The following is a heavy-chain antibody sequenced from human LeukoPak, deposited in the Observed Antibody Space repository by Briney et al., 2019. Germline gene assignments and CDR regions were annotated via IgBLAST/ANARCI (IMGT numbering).Heavy chain of an antibody. J-gene: IGHJ4*02. CDR3: ARGRFGELLYAY. V-gene: IGHV1-2*06. CDR1: GYTLTGYY. Sequence: ASVKVSCKASGYTLTGYYMHWVRQAPGQGLEWMGRINPNSGGTNYAQKFQGRVTMTRDTSISTAYMELSRLRSDDTAVYYCARGRFGELLYAYWGQGTLVTVSS. D-gene: IGHD3-10*01. CDR2: INPNSGGT.